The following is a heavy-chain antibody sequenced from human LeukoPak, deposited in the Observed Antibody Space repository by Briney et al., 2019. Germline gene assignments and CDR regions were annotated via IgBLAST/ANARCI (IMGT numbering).Heavy chain of an antibody. CDR2: INHSGST. J-gene: IGHJ4*02. D-gene: IGHD3-22*01. Sequence: PSETLSLTCAVYGGSFSGYYWSWIRQPPGKGLEWIGEINHSGSTNYNPSLKSRVTISVGTSKNQFSLKLSSVTAADTAVYYCARYRGSYYYDSSGYDSRQIFDYWGQGTLVTVSS. CDR3: ARYRGSYYYDSSGYDSRQIFDY. CDR1: GGSFSGYY. V-gene: IGHV4-34*01.